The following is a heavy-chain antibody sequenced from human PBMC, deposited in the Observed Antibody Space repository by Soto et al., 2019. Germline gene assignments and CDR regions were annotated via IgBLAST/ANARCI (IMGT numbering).Heavy chain of an antibody. D-gene: IGHD5-12*01. CDR2: IDWDADK. V-gene: IGHV2-70*01. J-gene: IGHJ4*02. CDR1: GFSLSTSGMC. CDR3: ARIRGDLRGYEPGYFDY. Sequence: SGPTLVNPTQTLTLTCTFSGFSLSTSGMCVSWIRQPPGKALEWLALIDWDADKYYTTSLKTRLTISKDTSKNQVVLTLTNVDPVDTATYYCARIRGDLRGYEPGYFDYWGQGALVTVSS.